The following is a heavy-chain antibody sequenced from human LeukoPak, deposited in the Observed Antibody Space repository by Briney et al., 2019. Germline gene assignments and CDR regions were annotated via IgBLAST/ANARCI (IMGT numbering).Heavy chain of an antibody. CDR1: GFTLSSHW. Sequence: GGALRLSCAASGFTLSSHWGHRGRQPPGKGVVWVSRIDSGGGDTIDADSVKGRFTISRDNSKNTLYLQMNSLRAEDTAVYYCVREGYGPGNYPFDYWGQGTLVTVSS. D-gene: IGHD3-10*01. CDR2: IDSGGGDT. CDR3: VREGYGPGNYPFDY. J-gene: IGHJ4*02. V-gene: IGHV3-74*01.